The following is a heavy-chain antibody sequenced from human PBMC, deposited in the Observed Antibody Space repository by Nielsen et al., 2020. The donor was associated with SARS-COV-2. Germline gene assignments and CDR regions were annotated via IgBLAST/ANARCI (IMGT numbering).Heavy chain of an antibody. CDR1: GGSISTGGYY. CDR2: IYYSGNT. V-gene: IGHV4-31*03. Sequence: SETLSLTCTVSGGSISTGGYYWSWIRQLPGKGLEWIGYIYYSGNTYYNPSLKSRVTISIDTSKNQFSLKLTSMTAADTAVYYCATLTTGTTGVDYWGQGILVTVSS. D-gene: IGHD1-1*01. J-gene: IGHJ4*02. CDR3: ATLTTGTTGVDY.